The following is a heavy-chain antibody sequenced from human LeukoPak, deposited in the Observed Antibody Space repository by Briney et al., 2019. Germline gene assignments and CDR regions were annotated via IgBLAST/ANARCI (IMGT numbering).Heavy chain of an antibody. CDR3: ARARNYYGSGSYGMDV. Sequence: GGSLRLSCAASGFTFSSYDMHWVRQATGEGLEWVSAIGTAGDTYYPGSVKGRFTISRENAKNSLYLQMNSLRAGDTAVYYCARARNYYGSGSYGMDVWGQGTTVTVSS. CDR1: GFTFSSYD. D-gene: IGHD3-10*01. J-gene: IGHJ6*02. V-gene: IGHV3-13*01. CDR2: IGTAGDT.